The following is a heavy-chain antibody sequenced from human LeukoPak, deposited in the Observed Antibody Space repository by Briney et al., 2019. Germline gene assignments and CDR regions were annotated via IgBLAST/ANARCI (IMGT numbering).Heavy chain of an antibody. Sequence: SETLSLTCTVSGGSISSGSYYWSWIRQPAGKRLEWIGHIYRSGSTNYNPSLKSRVTISVDTSKNQFSLKLNSVTAADTAMYYCAKSGGYGLIDYWGQGTLVTVSS. V-gene: IGHV4-61*09. J-gene: IGHJ4*02. CDR1: GGSISSGSYY. CDR2: IYRSGST. CDR3: AKSGGYGLIDY. D-gene: IGHD1-26*01.